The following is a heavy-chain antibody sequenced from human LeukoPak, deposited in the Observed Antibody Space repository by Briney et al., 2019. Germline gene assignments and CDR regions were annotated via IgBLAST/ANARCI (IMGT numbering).Heavy chain of an antibody. J-gene: IGHJ4*02. CDR1: GGSISSGSYY. CDR2: IYTSGST. Sequence: PSETLSLTCTVSGGSISSGSYYWSWIRQPAGKGLEWIGRIYTSGSTNYNPSLKSRVTISVGTSKNQFSLKLSSVTAADTAVYYCARGKRFLEWFFDYWGQGTLVTVSS. CDR3: ARGKRFLEWFFDY. V-gene: IGHV4-61*02. D-gene: IGHD3-3*01.